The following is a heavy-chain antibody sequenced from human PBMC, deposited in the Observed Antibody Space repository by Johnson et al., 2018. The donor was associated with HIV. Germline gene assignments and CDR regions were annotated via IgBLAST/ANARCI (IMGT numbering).Heavy chain of an antibody. CDR2: ISYDGSDK. CDR1: GFTFSSYG. D-gene: IGHD3-10*01. V-gene: IGHV3-30*18. J-gene: IGHJ3*01. CDR3: AKDLSSELLWFIRDACDV. Sequence: QVQLVESGGGLVQPGGSLRLSCAASGFTFSSYGMNWVRQAPGKGLEWVAVISYDGSDKYYADSVKGRFTISRDNSKNTLFLQMNSLRAEDTAVYYCAKDLSSELLWFIRDACDVWGQGTMVTVSS.